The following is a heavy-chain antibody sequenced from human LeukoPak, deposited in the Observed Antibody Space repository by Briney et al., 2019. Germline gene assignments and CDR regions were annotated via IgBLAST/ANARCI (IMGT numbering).Heavy chain of an antibody. CDR3: ARDSGQGV. V-gene: IGHV4-38-2*02. CDR2: IYHSGST. J-gene: IGHJ6*04. Sequence: SETLSLTCTVSGYSISSGYYWGWIRQPPGKGLEWIGSIYHSGSTYYNPSLKSRVTISVDTSKNQFSLKLSSVTAADTAVYYCARDSGQGVWGKGTTVTVSS. CDR1: GYSISSGYY.